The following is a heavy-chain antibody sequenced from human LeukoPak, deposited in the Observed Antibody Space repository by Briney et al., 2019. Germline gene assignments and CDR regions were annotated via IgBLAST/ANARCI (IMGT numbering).Heavy chain of an antibody. V-gene: IGHV4-59*01. J-gene: IGHJ4*02. CDR3: ARSNLSGSYYLGYFDY. Sequence: PETLSLTCTVSGGSISSYYWSWIRQPPGKGLEWIGYIYYSGSTNYNPSLKSRVTISVDTSKNQFSLKLSSVTAADTAVYYCARSNLSGSYYLGYFDYWGQGTLVTVSS. CDR1: GGSISSYY. CDR2: IYYSGST. D-gene: IGHD1-26*01.